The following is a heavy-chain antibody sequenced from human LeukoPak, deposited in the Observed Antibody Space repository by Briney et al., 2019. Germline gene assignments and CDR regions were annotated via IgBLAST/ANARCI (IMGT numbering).Heavy chain of an antibody. D-gene: IGHD6-19*01. V-gene: IGHV3-7*03. Sequence: PGGSLRLSCAASGFTFSRYWMSWVRQAPGKGLEWVANIKQDGSEKYYVDSVKGRFTISRDNAKNSLDLQMNSLRVEDTAVYYCARLGPASSGWPESFDYWGQGTLVTVSS. CDR3: ARLGPASSGWPESFDY. CDR2: IKQDGSEK. CDR1: GFTFSRYW. J-gene: IGHJ4*02.